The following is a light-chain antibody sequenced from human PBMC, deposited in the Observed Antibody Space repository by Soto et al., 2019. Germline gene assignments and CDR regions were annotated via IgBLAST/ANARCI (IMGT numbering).Light chain of an antibody. CDR2: DAS. V-gene: IGKV1-5*01. CDR3: QQYYGYSRT. CDR1: QSIGSW. Sequence: DIQITQSPSTLSASVGDRVTITCRASQSIGSWLAWYQQKPGKAPKLLISDASSLISGVPSRFSGSGSATEFTLTISRLLPDDFATYYCQQYYGYSRTFGQGTKVDI. J-gene: IGKJ1*01.